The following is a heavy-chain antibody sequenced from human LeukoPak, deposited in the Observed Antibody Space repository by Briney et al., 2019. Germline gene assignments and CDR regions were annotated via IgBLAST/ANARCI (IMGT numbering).Heavy chain of an antibody. Sequence: AGGSLRLSCAASGFTFSDYYMSWIRQAPGKGLEWVSYISSSGSTIYYADSVKGRFTISRDNAKNSLYLQMNSLRAEDTAAYYCARESRGYCSSTSCSWFDPWGQGTLVTVSS. V-gene: IGHV3-11*04. CDR3: ARESRGYCSSTSCSWFDP. CDR1: GFTFSDYY. J-gene: IGHJ5*02. D-gene: IGHD2-2*01. CDR2: ISSSGSTI.